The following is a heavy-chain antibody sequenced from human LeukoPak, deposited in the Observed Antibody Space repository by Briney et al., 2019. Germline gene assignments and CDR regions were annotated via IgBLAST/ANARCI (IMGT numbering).Heavy chain of an antibody. CDR1: GYTFTGYY. J-gene: IGHJ5*02. CDR3: ARDWDPIAAAGCFDP. V-gene: IGHV1-2*02. D-gene: IGHD6-13*01. CDR2: INPNSGGT. Sequence: ASVKVSFTASGYTFTGYYMHWVRHAPGQGLEWMGWINPNSGGTNYAQKLRGRVTMTRDTSISTAYMELSRLRSDDTAVYYCARDWDPIAAAGCFDPWGQGTLVTVSS.